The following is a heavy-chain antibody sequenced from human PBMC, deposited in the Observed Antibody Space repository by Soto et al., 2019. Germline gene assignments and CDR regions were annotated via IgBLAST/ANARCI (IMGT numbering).Heavy chain of an antibody. D-gene: IGHD3-10*01. Sequence: PSETLSLTNSVPDGTISSGGDCQSWIRQHPGKGLEWIGYIYYSGSTYYNPSLKSRLTISVDTSKNQFSLKLSSVTAADTAVYFCVRGYYGQEPYFDYWGQGTLVTVSS. CDR2: IYYSGST. V-gene: IGHV4-30-4*08. CDR3: VRGYYGQEPYFDY. J-gene: IGHJ4*02. CDR1: DGTISSGGDC.